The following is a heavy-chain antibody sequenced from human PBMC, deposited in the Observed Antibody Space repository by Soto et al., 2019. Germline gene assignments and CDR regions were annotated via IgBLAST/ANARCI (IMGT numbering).Heavy chain of an antibody. D-gene: IGHD3-16*01. J-gene: IGHJ4*02. CDR1: GFSLNTRGVG. Sequence: QITLKESGPTLVKPTQTLTLTCTFSGFSLNTRGVGVGWIRQPPGKALEWLTLIYWDDAKEYSPSLKSRLTITKHTSKNQVVLIMTNMDPVDTATYYCVHKGEGDRILDFWGQGAMVTVSS. CDR3: VHKGEGDRILDF. CDR2: IYWDDAK. V-gene: IGHV2-5*02.